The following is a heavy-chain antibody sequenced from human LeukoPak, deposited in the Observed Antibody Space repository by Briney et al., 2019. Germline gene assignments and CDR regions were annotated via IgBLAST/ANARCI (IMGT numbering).Heavy chain of an antibody. CDR2: ISSSSSYI. CDR1: GFTFSSYS. Sequence: GGSLRLSCAASGFTFSSYSMNWVRQAPGKGLEWVSSISSSSSYIYYADSVKGRFTISRDNAKNSLYLQMNSLRAEDTAVYYCARRIAAAGLDAFDIWGQGTMVTVSS. CDR3: ARRIAAAGLDAFDI. J-gene: IGHJ3*02. D-gene: IGHD6-13*01. V-gene: IGHV3-21*01.